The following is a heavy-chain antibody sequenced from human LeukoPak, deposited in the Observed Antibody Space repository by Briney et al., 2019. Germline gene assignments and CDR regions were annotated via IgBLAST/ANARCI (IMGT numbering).Heavy chain of an antibody. CDR1: GISIRSYF. CDR2: ISTSGSS. CDR3: ARLRSTYRGSLYYNGMDV. D-gene: IGHD3-10*01. J-gene: IGHJ6*02. V-gene: IGHV4-4*07. Sequence: SETLSLTCSVSGISIRSYFWSWIRQPAGKTLEWIGRISTSGSSKYNPSLKSRVTISVDTAKNQFSLKVTSVTAADTAVYYCARLRSTYRGSLYYNGMDVWGQGTSVTVSS.